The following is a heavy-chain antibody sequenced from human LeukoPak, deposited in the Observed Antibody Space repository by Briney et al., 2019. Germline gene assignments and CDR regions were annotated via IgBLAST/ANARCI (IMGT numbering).Heavy chain of an antibody. D-gene: IGHD6-13*01. CDR3: ARLLPIAAAGGHYFDY. J-gene: IGHJ4*02. CDR1: GGSFISGIYY. CDR2: IYYRGST. Sequence: SETLSLTCNVSGGSFISGIYYWGRVRQPPGKGLEWIASIYYRGSTYYNQSLKSRVTISVDTSKKQFSLKVTSVTAADTAVYYCARLLPIAAAGGHYFDYWGQGTLVTVSS. V-gene: IGHV4-39*01.